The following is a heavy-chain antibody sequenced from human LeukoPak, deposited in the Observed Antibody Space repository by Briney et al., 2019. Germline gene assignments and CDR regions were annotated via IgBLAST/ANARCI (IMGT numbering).Heavy chain of an antibody. J-gene: IGHJ4*02. CDR1: GFTFNSYA. CDR2: ISGNDDNK. V-gene: IGHV3-23*01. D-gene: IGHD6-19*01. CDR3: AKGKGYSSGWYYFDY. Sequence: GGSLRLSCAASGFTFNSYALSWVRQAPGKGLEWVSAISGNDDNKYYADSVKGRFTISRDISKNTLYLQMNSLRVEDTAVYYCAKGKGYSSGWYYFDYWGQGTLVTVSS.